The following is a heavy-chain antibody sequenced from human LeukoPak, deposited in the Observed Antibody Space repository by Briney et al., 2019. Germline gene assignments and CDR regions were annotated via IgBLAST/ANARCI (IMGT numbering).Heavy chain of an antibody. CDR3: SNEHYYQLHS. Sequence: AGGSLRLSCAASGFTFSSYWMTWVRQAPGEGLEWVGRIKRTSDGGTTEYAAPVKGRFTISRDDSKSTLYLQMNSLKIEDTAIYYCSNEHYYQLHSWGQGTLVTVSS. CDR1: GFTFSSYW. V-gene: IGHV3-15*01. J-gene: IGHJ4*02. CDR2: IKRTSDGGTT. D-gene: IGHD2-2*01.